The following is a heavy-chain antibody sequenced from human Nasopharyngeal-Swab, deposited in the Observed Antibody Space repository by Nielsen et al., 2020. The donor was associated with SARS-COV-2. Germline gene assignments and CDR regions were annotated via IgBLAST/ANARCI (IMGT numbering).Heavy chain of an antibody. V-gene: IGHV1-46*01. Sequence: SVKVSCKASGYTFTSYYIHWVLQAPEHWLEWMGIINPSGGSTSYAQKFQGRVTMTRDTSTSTVYMELSSLTSEDTAVYYCARSPYSSGWYYFDYWGQGTLVTVSS. D-gene: IGHD6-19*01. CDR1: GYTFTSYY. CDR3: ARSPYSSGWYYFDY. J-gene: IGHJ4*02. CDR2: INPSGGST.